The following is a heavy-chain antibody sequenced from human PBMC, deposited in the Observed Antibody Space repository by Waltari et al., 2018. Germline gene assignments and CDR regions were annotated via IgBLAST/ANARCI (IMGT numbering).Heavy chain of an antibody. D-gene: IGHD3-3*01. J-gene: IGHJ5*02. Sequence: QVQLVQSGAEVKKPGSSVKVSCKASGGTFSSYAISWVRQAPGQGLEWMGGIIPILGIANYAQKFQGRVTITADKSTSTAYMELSSLRSEDTAVYYCARGYDFWSGYWGGFDPWGQGTLVTVSS. CDR1: GGTFSSYA. CDR2: IIPILGIA. CDR3: ARGYDFWSGYWGGFDP. V-gene: IGHV1-69*10.